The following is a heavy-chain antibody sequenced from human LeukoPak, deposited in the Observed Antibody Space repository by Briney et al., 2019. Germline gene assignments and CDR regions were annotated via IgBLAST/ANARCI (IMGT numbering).Heavy chain of an antibody. CDR2: INHGGST. J-gene: IGHJ4*02. D-gene: IGHD3-10*01. V-gene: IGHV4-34*01. CDR3: ARVVRGYGSGSRYYFDY. CDR1: GGSLSGYY. Sequence: SETLSLTCAVYGGSLSGYYWSWIRQSPGKGLEWIGEINHGGSTNYNPSLKSRVTISVDTSKNQFSLKLSSVTAADTAVYYCARVVRGYGSGSRYYFDYWGQGTLVTVSS.